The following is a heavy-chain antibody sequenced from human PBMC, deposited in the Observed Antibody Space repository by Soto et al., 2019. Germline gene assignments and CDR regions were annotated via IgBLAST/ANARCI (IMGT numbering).Heavy chain of an antibody. CDR1: GRSVSSYY. D-gene: IGHD2-15*01. Sequence: SETLSLTCTVSGRSVSSYYWSWIRQSPGKGLEWIGYIYYSGSTKYKPSLKSRVTISVDTSKNQFSLKVSSATAADTAVYYCARHSNRCYCLYYFDYWGQGALVPVSS. J-gene: IGHJ4*02. V-gene: IGHV4-59*08. CDR3: ARHSNRCYCLYYFDY. CDR2: IYYSGST.